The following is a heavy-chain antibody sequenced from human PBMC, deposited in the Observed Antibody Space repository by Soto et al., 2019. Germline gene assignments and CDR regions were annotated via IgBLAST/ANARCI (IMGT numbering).Heavy chain of an antibody. CDR3: AKEPVEYDDSFPFGY. Sequence: PGGSLRLSCVASGFIYSSYAMSWVRQAPGKGLERVSADSCSGERTYYADSVEGRFTISRDNSKNTLYLQMNSLRAEDTAVYYCAKEPVEYDDSFPFGYWGQGTLVTVSS. J-gene: IGHJ4*02. CDR1: GFIYSSYA. D-gene: IGHD4-17*01. CDR2: DSCSGERT. V-gene: IGHV3-23*01.